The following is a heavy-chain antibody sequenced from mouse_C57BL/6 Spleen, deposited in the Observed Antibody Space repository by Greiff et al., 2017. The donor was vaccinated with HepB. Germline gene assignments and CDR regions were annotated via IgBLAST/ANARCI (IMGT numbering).Heavy chain of an antibody. CDR1: GFNIKDYY. D-gene: IGHD1-1*01. J-gene: IGHJ2*01. CDR3: AAYYGSSYGFDY. Sequence: EVQRVESGAELVKPGASVKLSCTASGFNIKDYYMHWVKQRTEQGLEWIGRIDPEDGETKYAPKFQGKATITADTSSNTAYLQLSSLTSEDTAVYYCAAYYGSSYGFDYWGQGTTLTVSS. V-gene: IGHV14-2*01. CDR2: IDPEDGET.